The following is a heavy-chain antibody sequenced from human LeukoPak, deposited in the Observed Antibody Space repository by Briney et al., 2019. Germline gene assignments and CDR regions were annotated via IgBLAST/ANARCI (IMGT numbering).Heavy chain of an antibody. CDR3: ARALGSYCSGGSCYAGWSYYYYYMDV. J-gene: IGHJ6*03. CDR2: ISSNGGST. D-gene: IGHD2-15*01. CDR1: GFTFSSYA. Sequence: GGSLRLSCAASGFTFSSYAMHWVRQAPGKGLEYVSAISSNGGSTYYANSVKGGFTISRDNSKNTLFLQMGSLRAEDMAVYYCARALGSYCSGGSCYAGWSYYYYYMDVWGKGTTVTVSS. V-gene: IGHV3-64*01.